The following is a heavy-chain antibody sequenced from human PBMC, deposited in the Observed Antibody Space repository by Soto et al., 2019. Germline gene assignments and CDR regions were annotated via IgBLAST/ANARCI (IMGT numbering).Heavy chain of an antibody. V-gene: IGHV3-30*18. CDR3: AKGGDSSSSGQIDY. D-gene: IGHD6-6*01. CDR1: GFTFSSYG. J-gene: IGHJ4*02. Sequence: GGSLRLSCAASGFTFSSYGMHWVRQAPGKGLEWVAVISYDGSNKYYADSVKGRFTISRDNSKNTLYLQMNSLRAEDTAVYYCAKGGDSSSSGQIDYWGQGTLVTVSS. CDR2: ISYDGSNK.